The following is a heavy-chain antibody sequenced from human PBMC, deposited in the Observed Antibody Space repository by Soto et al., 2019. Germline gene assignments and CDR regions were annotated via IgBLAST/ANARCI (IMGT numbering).Heavy chain of an antibody. D-gene: IGHD2-21*01. CDR1: GVSIHNSHSF. Sequence: QVHLQESGPGLVKPSETLSLTCTVSGVSIHNSHSFWAWIRQPPGKGLQFIAMVYPNGGAHYNSSLKSRVTISVDTDNNQDSLRMRSLTAADTAFYYCGRVVEGATRHTDPDSWGQGILVTVSS. J-gene: IGHJ5*01. V-gene: IGHV4-39*01. CDR3: GRVVEGATRHTDPDS. CDR2: VYPNGGA.